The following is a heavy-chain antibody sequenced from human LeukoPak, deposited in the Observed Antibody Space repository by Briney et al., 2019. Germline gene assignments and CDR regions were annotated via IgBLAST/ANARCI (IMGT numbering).Heavy chain of an antibody. CDR2: LSSCGSTL. CDR1: GFTFCDYY. D-gene: IGHD2-2*01. J-gene: IGHJ3*02. V-gene: IGHV3-11*01. Sequence: PGGSLRLSCAASGFTFCDYYTSWLRPAPGKGLVGVSYLSSCGSTLYYADSVKGRFTISRDNAKNSLYLQMNSLRGEDTAVYYCARDIIVQGTSWNAFDIWGQGTMVTVSS. CDR3: ARDIIVQGTSWNAFDI.